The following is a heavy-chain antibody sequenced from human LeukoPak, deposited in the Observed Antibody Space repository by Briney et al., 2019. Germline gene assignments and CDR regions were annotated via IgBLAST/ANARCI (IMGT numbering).Heavy chain of an antibody. J-gene: IGHJ5*02. CDR3: AAARGVAGTYWFDP. CDR2: IYYSGST. Sequence: SETLSLTCTVSGGSISSYYWSWIRQPPGKGLEWIGYIYYSGSTNYNPSLKSRVTISVDTSKNQFSLKLSSVTAADTAVYYCAAARGVAGTYWFDPWGQGTLVTVSS. D-gene: IGHD6-19*01. V-gene: IGHV4-59*01. CDR1: GGSISSYY.